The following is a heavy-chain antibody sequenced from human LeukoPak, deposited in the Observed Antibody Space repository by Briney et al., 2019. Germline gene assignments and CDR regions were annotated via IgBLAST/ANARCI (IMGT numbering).Heavy chain of an antibody. CDR1: GHDFPDYW. V-gene: IGHV5-51*01. J-gene: IGHJ4*02. CDR2: IYPGDSDT. Sequence: GESLKISCRASGHDFPDYWIGWVRQMPGKGLEWMGIIYPGDSDTRYSPSFQGQVTISADKSISTAYLQWSSLKASDTAMYYCARRLDYYDSSAFFDYWGQGTLVTVSS. D-gene: IGHD3-22*01. CDR3: ARRLDYYDSSAFFDY.